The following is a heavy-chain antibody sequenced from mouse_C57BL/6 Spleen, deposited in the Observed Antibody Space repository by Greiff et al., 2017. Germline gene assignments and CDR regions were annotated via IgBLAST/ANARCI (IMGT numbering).Heavy chain of an antibody. J-gene: IGHJ4*01. CDR3: ARRHYGSSDAMDY. CDR1: GYTFTSYW. V-gene: IGHV1-50*01. D-gene: IGHD1-1*01. Sequence: VQLQQPGAELVKPGASVKLSCKASGYTFTSYWMQWVKQRPGQGLEWIGEIDPSDSYTNYNQKFKGKATLTVDTSSSTAYRQLSSLTSEDSAVYYCARRHYGSSDAMDYWGQGTSVTVSS. CDR2: IDPSDSYT.